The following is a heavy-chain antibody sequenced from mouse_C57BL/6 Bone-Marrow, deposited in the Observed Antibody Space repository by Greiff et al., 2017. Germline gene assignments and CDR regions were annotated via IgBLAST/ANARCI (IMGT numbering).Heavy chain of an antibody. CDR2: IYPSDSET. CDR1: GYTFTSYW. Sequence: VQLQQPGAELVRPGSSVKLSCKASGYTFTSYWMEWVKQRPGQGLEWIGNIYPSDSETHYNQKFKDKATLTVDKSSSTAYMQLSSLTSEDSAVYDCARLGYDYGGFAYWGQGTLVTVSA. D-gene: IGHD2-4*01. V-gene: IGHV1-61*01. J-gene: IGHJ3*01. CDR3: ARLGYDYGGFAY.